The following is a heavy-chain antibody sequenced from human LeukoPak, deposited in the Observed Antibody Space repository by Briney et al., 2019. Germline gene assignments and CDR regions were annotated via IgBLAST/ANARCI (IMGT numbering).Heavy chain of an antibody. D-gene: IGHD5-12*01. J-gene: IGHJ4*02. CDR3: AREPGYNGYSYLYY. Sequence: SVKVSCKASGGTFSSYAISWVRQAPGQGLEWMGRIIPILGIANYAQKFQGRVTITADKSTSTAYMELNRLRSDDTAVYYCAREPGYNGYSYLYYWGQGALVTVSP. V-gene: IGHV1-69*04. CDR2: IIPILGIA. CDR1: GGTFSSYA.